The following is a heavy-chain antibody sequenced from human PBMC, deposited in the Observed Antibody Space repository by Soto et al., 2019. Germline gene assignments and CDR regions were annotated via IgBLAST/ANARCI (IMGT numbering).Heavy chain of an antibody. CDR2: INHKEKT. J-gene: IGHJ4*02. D-gene: IGHD3-9*01. V-gene: IGHV4-39*02. CDR3: ARDRYGGFDY. Sequence: QLQLQQSGPGLVKPSETLALTCSVSGGSINSRSYFWAWIRQPPGKGLEWIVSINHKEKTYYSQSLKRRLNVSIDTSKNQFSLKRSSMTAADTAIYYCARDRYGGFDYWGLGTLVIVSS. CDR1: GGSINSRSYF.